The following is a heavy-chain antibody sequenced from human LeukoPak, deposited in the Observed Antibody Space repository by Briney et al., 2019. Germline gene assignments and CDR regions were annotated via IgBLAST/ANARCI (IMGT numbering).Heavy chain of an antibody. CDR1: GGSISSSSYY. J-gene: IGHJ4*02. D-gene: IGHD3-3*01. CDR2: IYYSGST. V-gene: IGHV4-39*01. Sequence: PSETLSLTCTVSGGSISSSSYYWGWIRQPPGKGLEWIGSIYYSGSTYYNPSLKSRVTISVDTSKNQFSLKLSSVTAADTAVYYCATRFLRYWGQGTLVTVSS. CDR3: ATRFLRY.